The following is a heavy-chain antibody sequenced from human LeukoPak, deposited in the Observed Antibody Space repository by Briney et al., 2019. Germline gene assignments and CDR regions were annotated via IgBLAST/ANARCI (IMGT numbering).Heavy chain of an antibody. V-gene: IGHV4-61*02. J-gene: IGHJ5*02. Sequence: PSQTLSLTCTVSGGSISSGSYYWSWIRQPAGKGLEWIGRIYTSGSTNYNPSLKSRVTILVDTSKNQFSLKLSSVTAADTAVYYCARVGTDSINWFDPWGQGTLVTVSS. CDR3: ARVGTDSINWFDP. CDR2: IYTSGST. CDR1: GGSISSGSYY. D-gene: IGHD2-8*02.